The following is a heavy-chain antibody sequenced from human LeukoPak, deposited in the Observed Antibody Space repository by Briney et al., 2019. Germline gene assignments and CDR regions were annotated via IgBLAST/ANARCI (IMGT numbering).Heavy chain of an antibody. CDR1: GYTFTSYG. J-gene: IGHJ4*02. D-gene: IGHD3-22*01. CDR2: ISAYNDNT. CDR3: ARKWIFSSGYYYFDY. V-gene: IGHV1-18*01. Sequence: APVKVSCKASGYTFTSYGISWVRQAPGQGLEWMGWISAYNDNTNYAQKFQDRVTMTKDTSTSTAYMELRSLRSDDTAVYYCARKWIFSSGYYYFDYWGQGTLVTVSS.